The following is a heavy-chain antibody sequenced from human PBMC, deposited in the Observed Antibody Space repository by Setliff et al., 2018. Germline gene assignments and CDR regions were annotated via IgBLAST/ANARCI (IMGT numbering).Heavy chain of an antibody. CDR1: GFSLNTSGMR. J-gene: IGHJ4*02. V-gene: IGHV2-70*04. CDR2: IDWDDDK. Sequence: SGPTRDPTQTLTLTCTFSGFSLNTSGMRVSWIRQPPGKALEWLARIDWDDDKFYSTSLKTRLTISKDTSKKQVVLTMTNLDPVDTATYYCARISASSSHFDYWGPGALVTVSS. CDR3: ARISASSSHFDY. D-gene: IGHD6-13*01.